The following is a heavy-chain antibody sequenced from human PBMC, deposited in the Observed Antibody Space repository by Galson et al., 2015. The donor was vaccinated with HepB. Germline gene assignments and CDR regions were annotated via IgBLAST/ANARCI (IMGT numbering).Heavy chain of an antibody. J-gene: IGHJ4*02. CDR2: ISGSGGST. V-gene: IGHV3-23*01. D-gene: IGHD6-19*01. CDR1: GFTFSSYA. Sequence: SLRLSCAASGFTFSSYAMSWVRQAPGKGLEWVSAISGSGGSTYYADSVKGRFTISRDNSKNTLYLQMNSLRAEDTAVYYCAKPLGKQWLASYFDYWGQGTLVTVSS. CDR3: AKPLGKQWLASYFDY.